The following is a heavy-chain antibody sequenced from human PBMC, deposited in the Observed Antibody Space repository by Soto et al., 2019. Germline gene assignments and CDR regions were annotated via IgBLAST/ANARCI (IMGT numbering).Heavy chain of an antibody. CDR1: SGSISSGAYY. CDR2: IYYTGST. D-gene: IGHD6-19*01. J-gene: IGHJ6*02. Sequence: QVQLQESGPGLVKPSQTLSLTCTVSSGSISSGAYYWNWIRQHPGKGLEWIGSIYYTGSTYYNPSLKSLLPITVAKSTNHFSLKLSSVIAADTAVYYCARDGRWSSGSTGMDVWGQGTTVTVSS. CDR3: ARDGRWSSGSTGMDV. V-gene: IGHV4-31*01.